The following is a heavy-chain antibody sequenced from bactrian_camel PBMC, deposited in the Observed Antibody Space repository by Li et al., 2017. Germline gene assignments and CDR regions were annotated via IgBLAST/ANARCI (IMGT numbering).Heavy chain of an antibody. CDR1: GFAFSDYQ. V-gene: IGHV3S6*01. CDR2: IWSDGRR. Sequence: HVQLVESGGGSVQAGGSLRLSCAASGFAFSDYQMYWVRQAPGKGLEWVSSIWSDGRRYYRDSVKGRFTISRENAKNTLYLQMNTLKPEDTALYYCATRADGNFWHEWPYWGQGTQVTVS. D-gene: IGHD6*01. CDR3: ATRADGNFWHEWPY. J-gene: IGHJ4*01.